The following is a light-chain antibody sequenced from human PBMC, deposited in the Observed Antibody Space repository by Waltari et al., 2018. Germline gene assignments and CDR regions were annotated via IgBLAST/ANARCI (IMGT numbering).Light chain of an antibody. CDR1: QRITIW. V-gene: IGKV1-5*03. CDR2: KAS. J-gene: IGKJ2*01. CDR3: QQYNSYPYT. Sequence: DIQMTQSPSTLSASIGDRVTITCRASQRITIWLAWYQQKPGKAPTLLIYKASTLEGGVPSRFSGSGSGTEFTLTISSLQPDDFATYHCQQYNSYPYTFGQGTKLEIK.